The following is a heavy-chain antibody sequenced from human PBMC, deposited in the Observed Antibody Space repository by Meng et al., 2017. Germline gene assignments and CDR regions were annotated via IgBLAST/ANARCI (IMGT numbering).Heavy chain of an antibody. J-gene: IGHJ4*02. Sequence: QGQLVQSGAELRKPGAPVKVSCKASGYTLTSYAINWLRQAPGQGLQWMGWIDTKTGNPTYVPGFTGRLVFSLDTSVSTAYLQISGLKADDTAVYYCTRDGYSDCSRTSCFDSWGQGTLVTVSS. V-gene: IGHV7-4-1*02. CDR2: IDTKTGNP. CDR1: GYTLTSYA. D-gene: IGHD2-2*01. CDR3: TRDGYSDCSRTSCFDS.